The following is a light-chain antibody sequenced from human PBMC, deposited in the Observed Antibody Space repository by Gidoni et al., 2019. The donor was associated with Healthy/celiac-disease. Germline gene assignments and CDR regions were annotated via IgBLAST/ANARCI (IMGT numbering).Light chain of an antibody. V-gene: IGLV2-14*01. J-gene: IGLJ2*01. CDR2: EVR. CDR1: SSDVGGYNY. Sequence: QSALTQPASVSGSPGQSITISCTGTSSDVGGYNYVSWYQQHPGKAPNLMIYEVRNRPSGVSNRFSGSKSGNTASLTISGLQAEDEADYYCSSYTSSSTPVVFGGGTKLTVL. CDR3: SSYTSSSTPVV.